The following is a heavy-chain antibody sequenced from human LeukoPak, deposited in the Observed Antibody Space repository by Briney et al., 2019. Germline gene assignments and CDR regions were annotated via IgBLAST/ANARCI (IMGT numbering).Heavy chain of an antibody. Sequence: PGRSLRLSCAASGFTFDDYAMHWVRQAPGKGLEWVSGISWNSGSIGYADSVKGRFTISRDNAKNSLYLQMNSPRAEDTALYYCAKARRVVVANDAFDIWGQGTMVTVSS. V-gene: IGHV3-9*01. CDR1: GFTFDDYA. D-gene: IGHD2-15*01. CDR3: AKARRVVVANDAFDI. CDR2: ISWNSGSI. J-gene: IGHJ3*02.